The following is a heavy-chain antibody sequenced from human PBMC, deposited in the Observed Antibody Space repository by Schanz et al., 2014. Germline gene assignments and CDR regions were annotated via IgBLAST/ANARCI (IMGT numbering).Heavy chain of an antibody. V-gene: IGHV1-2*06. D-gene: IGHD3-10*01. CDR2: INPNTGGT. J-gene: IGHJ4*02. Sequence: QVLLVQSGAEVKQPGASVKVSCKASGYTFTAYFIHWVRQAPGQGLEWMGRINPNTGGTNFAQKFQGRVTMTRDPSTSTVNMELTSLRSEDTAVYYCAKAITMVRGVIRFFDYWGQGTLVTVSS. CDR3: AKAITMVRGVIRFFDY. CDR1: GYTFTAYF.